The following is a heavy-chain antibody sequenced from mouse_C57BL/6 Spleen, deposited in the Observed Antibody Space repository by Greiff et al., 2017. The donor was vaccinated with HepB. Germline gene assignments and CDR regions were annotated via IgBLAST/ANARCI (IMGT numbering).Heavy chain of an antibody. CDR2: ISSGSSTI. Sequence: EVKVVESGGGLVKPGGSLKLSCAASGFTFSDSGMHLVRQAPEKGLEWVAYISSGSSTIYYADTVKGRVPISRDNAKNTLFLQMTSLRAEDTAMYYCARGYDRNYLTFFYFDYWGQGTTLTVSS. J-gene: IGHJ2*01. D-gene: IGHD2-5*01. CDR3: ARGYDRNYLTFFYFDY. CDR1: GFTFSDSG. V-gene: IGHV5-17*01.